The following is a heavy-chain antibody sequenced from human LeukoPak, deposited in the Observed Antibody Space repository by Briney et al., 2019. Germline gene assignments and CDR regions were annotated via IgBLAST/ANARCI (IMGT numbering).Heavy chain of an antibody. D-gene: IGHD3-16*01. V-gene: IGHV4-39*01. CDR1: GGSISSSSYY. CDR2: IYYSGST. J-gene: IGHJ6*03. Sequence: SETLSLTCTVSGGSISSSSYYWGWIRQPPGKGLEWIGSIYYSGSTYYNPSLKSRVTISVDTSKNQFSLKLSSVTAADTAVYYCARKGGRGFYYYYYYMDVGGKGTTVTVSS. CDR3: ARKGGRGFYYYYYYMDV.